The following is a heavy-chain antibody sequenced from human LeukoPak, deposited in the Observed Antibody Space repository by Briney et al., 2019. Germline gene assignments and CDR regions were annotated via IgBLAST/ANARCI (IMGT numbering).Heavy chain of an antibody. J-gene: IGHJ6*03. CDR2: INPSGGST. CDR3: ARFMRGLQLPGHSSGWVSYYMDV. V-gene: IGHV1-46*01. D-gene: IGHD6-19*01. Sequence: GASVKVSCKASGYTFTSYYMHWVRQAPGQGLEWMGIINPSGGSTNYAQKFQGRVTITADESTSTAYMELSSLRSEDTAVYYCARFMRGLQLPGHSSGWVSYYMDVWGKGTTVTVSS. CDR1: GYTFTSYY.